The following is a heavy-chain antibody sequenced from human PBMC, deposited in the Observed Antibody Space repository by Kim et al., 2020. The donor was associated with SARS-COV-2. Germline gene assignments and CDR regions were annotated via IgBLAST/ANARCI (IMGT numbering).Heavy chain of an antibody. CDR3: AREYGPRSYYYGMDV. CDR1: GGSISSYY. D-gene: IGHD4-17*01. V-gene: IGHV4-59*13. J-gene: IGHJ6*02. Sequence: SETLSLTCTVSGGSISSYYWSWIRQPPGKGLEWIGYIYYSGSTNYNPSLKSRVTISVDTSKNQFSLKLSSVTAADTAVYYCAREYGPRSYYYGMDVWGQGTTVTVSS. CDR2: IYYSGST.